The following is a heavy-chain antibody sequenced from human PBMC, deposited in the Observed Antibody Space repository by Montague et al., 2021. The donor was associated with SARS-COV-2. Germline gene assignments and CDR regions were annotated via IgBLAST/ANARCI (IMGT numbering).Heavy chain of an antibody. J-gene: IGHJ4*02. CDR2: INHSGST. CDR3: TRGDLRYSSSWYLDY. CDR1: GGSFSGYY. D-gene: IGHD6-13*01. Sequence: SETLSLTYAVYGGSFSGYYWSWIRQPPGKGLEWIGEINHSGSTNXNPSLKSRVTISVDTSKNQFSLKLSSVTAADTAVYYCTRGDLRYSSSWYLDYWGQGTLVTVSS. V-gene: IGHV4-34*01.